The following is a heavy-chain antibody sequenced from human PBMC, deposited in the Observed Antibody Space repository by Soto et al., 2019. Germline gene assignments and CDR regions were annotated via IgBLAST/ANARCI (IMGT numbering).Heavy chain of an antibody. J-gene: IGHJ4*02. V-gene: IGHV4-4*07. CDR3: AREGSYSAYNFAHGIQLWSFDF. D-gene: IGHD5-12*01. Sequence: SETLAVPCTVSDGSINTFYWSWVRQPAGKGLDRLGRIFSSGSTSFNPSLESRVAMSVDTSKNHFSLNLSSVTAADMAVYYCAREGSYSAYNFAHGIQLWSFDFWGQGAMVTVSS. CDR2: IFSSGST. CDR1: DGSINTFY.